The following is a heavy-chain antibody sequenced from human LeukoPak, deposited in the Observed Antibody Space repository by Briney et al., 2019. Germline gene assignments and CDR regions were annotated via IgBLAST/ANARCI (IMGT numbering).Heavy chain of an antibody. Sequence: GGSLRLSCVASGFTFSSYAMSWVRQAPGKGLEWVSAISGSGVTTHYADSVKGRFTISRDNSKNTLYLQMNSLRVEDAAVYYCAKAPGPAAVGGFDYWGQGTLVTVSS. D-gene: IGHD2-2*01. V-gene: IGHV3-23*01. CDR2: ISGSGVTT. CDR1: GFTFSSYA. CDR3: AKAPGPAAVGGFDY. J-gene: IGHJ4*02.